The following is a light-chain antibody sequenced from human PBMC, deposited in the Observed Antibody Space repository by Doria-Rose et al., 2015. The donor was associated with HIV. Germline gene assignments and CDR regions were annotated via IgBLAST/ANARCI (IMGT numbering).Light chain of an antibody. CDR2: DGS. CDR3: HQYGTSWT. J-gene: IGKJ1*01. Sequence: DIVMTQSSGTLSLSPGERATLSCRASQSFSSTYLAWYQQQPGQAPSLLIYDGSTRATGIPDRFSASGSGTDFTLTINRLEPEDFALYYCHQYGTSWTFGQGTKVEI. V-gene: IGKV3-20*01. CDR1: QSFSSTY.